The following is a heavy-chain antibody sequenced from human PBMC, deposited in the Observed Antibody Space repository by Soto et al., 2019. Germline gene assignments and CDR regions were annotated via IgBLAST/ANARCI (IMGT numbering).Heavy chain of an antibody. CDR2: ISYDGSDK. Sequence: QVHLVESGGGVVQPGRSLRLSCAASGFSFSSYDMHWVRQAPGKGLEWVAMISYDGSDKYFSDSVKGRLTISRDNSKNTVSLEMNSLRTKATAAYYCAKGATSPTQHAFDIWGQGTMVTVSS. CDR1: GFSFSSYD. V-gene: IGHV3-30*18. CDR3: AKGATSPTQHAFDI. J-gene: IGHJ3*02.